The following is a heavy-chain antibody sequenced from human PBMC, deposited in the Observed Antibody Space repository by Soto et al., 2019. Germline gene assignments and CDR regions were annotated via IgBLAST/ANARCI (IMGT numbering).Heavy chain of an antibody. CDR1: GGSISSGGYY. CDR3: ARHTDDILTGNEALDI. V-gene: IGHV4-61*08. D-gene: IGHD3-9*01. Sequence: SETLSLTCTVSGGSISSGGYYWSWIRQSPGKGLEWIGYVYYSGTTNYNPTLKSRITILVDTSENQFSLKLTSVTAADTAVYYCARHTDDILTGNEALDIWGQGTVVTVSS. J-gene: IGHJ3*02. CDR2: VYYSGTT.